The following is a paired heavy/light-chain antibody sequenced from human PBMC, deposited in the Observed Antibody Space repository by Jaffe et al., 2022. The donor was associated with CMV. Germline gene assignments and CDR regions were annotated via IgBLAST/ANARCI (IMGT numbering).Heavy chain of an antibody. CDR3: ARDALLFDL. V-gene: IGHV3-21*01. D-gene: IGHD2-21*01. CDR2: ISGTSSYV. CDR1: GFTFSSHT. J-gene: IGHJ5*02. Sequence: EVQLVESGGGLVKPGGSLRLSCAASGFTFSSHTMNWVRQSPGKGLEWVASISGTSSYVFYADSVRGRFSISRDNANNSLHLQMNSLRGEDTAVYYCARDALLFDLWGRGTLVTVSS.
Light chain of an antibody. CDR1: SSDVGNYNY. V-gene: IGLV2-14*03. J-gene: IGLJ3*02. CDR3: SSYTRSSTLGV. CDR2: DVS. Sequence: QSALTQPASVSGSPGQSITLSCTGTSSDVGNYNYVSWYQQLPGKAPKLMIYDVSHRPSGVSDRFSGSKSGNTASLTISGLQPDDEATYYCSSYTRSSTLGVFGGGTKLTVL.